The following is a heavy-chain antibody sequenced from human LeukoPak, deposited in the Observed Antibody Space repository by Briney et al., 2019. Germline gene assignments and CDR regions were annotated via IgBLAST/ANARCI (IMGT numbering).Heavy chain of an antibody. J-gene: IGHJ6*02. CDR3: ARDYSVAVAGKGGDYGMDV. Sequence: PGGSLRLSCAASGFTFSSYWMSWVRQAPGKGLEWVANIKQDGSEKFYVDSVKGRFTISRDNAKNSLYLQMNSLRAEDTAVYYCARDYSVAVAGKGGDYGMDVWGQGTTVTVSS. CDR1: GFTFSSYW. V-gene: IGHV3-7*01. CDR2: IKQDGSEK. D-gene: IGHD6-19*01.